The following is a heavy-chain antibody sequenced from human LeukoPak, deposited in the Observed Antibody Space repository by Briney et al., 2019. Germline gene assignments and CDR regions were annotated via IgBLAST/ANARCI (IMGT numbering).Heavy chain of an antibody. Sequence: TGGSLRLSCDASGFSIYTYTMYWVRQAPGQGLEWVSGIRNSDGMTYYADSVRGRFTISRDNSKNTLYLQMNSLRAEDAAVYFCAKAPVTSCRGAYCYPFDSWGQGTLVTVSS. CDR1: GFSIYTYT. V-gene: IGHV3-23*01. D-gene: IGHD2-21*01. J-gene: IGHJ4*02. CDR3: AKAPVTSCRGAYCYPFDS. CDR2: IRNSDGMT.